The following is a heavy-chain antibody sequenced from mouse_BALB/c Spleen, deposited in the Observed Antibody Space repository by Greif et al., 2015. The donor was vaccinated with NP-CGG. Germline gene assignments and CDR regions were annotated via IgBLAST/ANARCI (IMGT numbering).Heavy chain of an antibody. Sequence: EVHLVESGGGLVKPGGSLKLSCAASGFTFSDYYMYWVRQTPEKRLEWVATISDGGSYTYYPDSVKGRFTISRDNAKNNLYLQMSSLKSEDTAMYYCARGKDYCGFAYWGQGTLVTVSA. CDR1: GFTFSDYY. CDR2: ISDGGSYT. D-gene: IGHD2-13*01. J-gene: IGHJ3*01. V-gene: IGHV5-4*02. CDR3: ARGKDYCGFAY.